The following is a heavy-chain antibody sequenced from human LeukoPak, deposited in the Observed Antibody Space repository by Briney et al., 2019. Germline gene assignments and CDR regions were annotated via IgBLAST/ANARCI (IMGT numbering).Heavy chain of an antibody. Sequence: GESLKISCKGSGYSFINYWIGWVRQMPGKGLEWMGIIYPGDSDTRYSPSFQGQVTISADKSISTAYLQWSSLKASDTAMYYCARHGGDCSSTICSYLFYYWGQGTLVTVSS. CDR3: ARHGGDCSSTICSYLFYY. CDR1: GYSFINYW. D-gene: IGHD2-2*01. CDR2: IYPGDSDT. J-gene: IGHJ4*02. V-gene: IGHV5-51*01.